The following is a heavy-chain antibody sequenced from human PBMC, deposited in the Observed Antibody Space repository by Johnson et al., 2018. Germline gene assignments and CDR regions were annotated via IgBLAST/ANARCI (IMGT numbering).Heavy chain of an antibody. CDR1: GFTFSSYW. V-gene: IGHV3-7*01. CDR2: IKQDGSEK. D-gene: IGHD3-22*01. Sequence: VQLVESGGGLVQPGGSLRLSCAASGFTFSSYWMSWVRQAPGKGLEWVANIKQDGSEKYYVDSVKGRFTISRDNAKNSLYLQMNTLRAEDTAVYYCASRYYASSGYFAYFQHWGQGTLVTVSS. J-gene: IGHJ1*01. CDR3: ASRYYASSGYFAYFQH.